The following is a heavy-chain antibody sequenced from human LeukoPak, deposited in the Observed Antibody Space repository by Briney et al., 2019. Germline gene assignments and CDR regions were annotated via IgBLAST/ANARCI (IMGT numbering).Heavy chain of an antibody. Sequence: GGSLRLSCAASGFTFSSYAMSWVRQAPGKGLEWVSAISGSGGSTYYADSVKGRFTTSRDNSKNTLYLQMNSLRAEDTAVYYCARDYYDSSGYYGAFDIWGQGTMVTVSS. J-gene: IGHJ3*02. CDR1: GFTFSSYA. V-gene: IGHV3-23*01. CDR3: ARDYYDSSGYYGAFDI. D-gene: IGHD3-22*01. CDR2: ISGSGGST.